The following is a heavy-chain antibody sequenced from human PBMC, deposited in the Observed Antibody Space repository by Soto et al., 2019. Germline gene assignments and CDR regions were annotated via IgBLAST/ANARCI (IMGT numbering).Heavy chain of an antibody. D-gene: IGHD5-12*01. J-gene: IGHJ4*02. CDR2: IKGDGSET. Sequence: HPGGSLRLSXAASGFTFSSYWMHWVRQAPGKGLVWVSRIKGDGSETNYADSVKGRFTISRDNAKNTLYLQLNSLRAEDTAVYYCLRGNSGYGNFDYWGQGTRVTVSS. CDR1: GFTFSSYW. V-gene: IGHV3-74*01. CDR3: LRGNSGYGNFDY.